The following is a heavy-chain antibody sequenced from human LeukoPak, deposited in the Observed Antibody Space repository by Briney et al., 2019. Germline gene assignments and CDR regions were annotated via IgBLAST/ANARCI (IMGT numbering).Heavy chain of an antibody. V-gene: IGHV4-30-2*01. J-gene: IGHJ4*02. CDR2: IYHSGST. Sequence: PSETLSLTCAVSGGSISSGGYSWSGIRQPPGTGLEWIGYIYHSGSTYYNPSLKSRVTISVDRSKNQFSLKLSSVTAADTAVYYCARVRSAEYYFDYWGQGTLVTVSS. CDR3: ARVRSAEYYFDY. D-gene: IGHD2-15*01. CDR1: GGSISSGGYS.